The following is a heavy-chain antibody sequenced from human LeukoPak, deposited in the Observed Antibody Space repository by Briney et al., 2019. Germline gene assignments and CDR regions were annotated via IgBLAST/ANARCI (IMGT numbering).Heavy chain of an antibody. V-gene: IGHV3-74*01. J-gene: IGHJ4*02. CDR3: TRGLCSGGSCYSPLTY. CDR2: ISTDGKTT. CDR1: GFTFSSYW. Sequence: GGSLRLSCVASGFTFSSYWMHWVRQAPGKGLVWVSRISTDGKTTNYADSVTGRFTISRDNAKNTLYLQMNSLGAEDTAVYFCTRGLCSGGSCYSPLTYWGQGTLVTVSS. D-gene: IGHD2-15*01.